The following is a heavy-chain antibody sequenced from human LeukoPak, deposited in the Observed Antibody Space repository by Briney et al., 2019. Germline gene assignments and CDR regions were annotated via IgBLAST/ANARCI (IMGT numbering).Heavy chain of an antibody. Sequence: GGSLRLSCAASGFTFSTYSSNWVRQAPGKGLEWVSSISSGSTYIFYADSVKGRFTISRDNAKNSLYLQMNSLRAEDTAVYYCARDPCSAGCYRFDYWGQGTLVTVSS. J-gene: IGHJ4*02. CDR2: ISSGSTYI. CDR1: GFTFSTYS. V-gene: IGHV3-21*01. D-gene: IGHD2-21*02. CDR3: ARDPCSAGCYRFDY.